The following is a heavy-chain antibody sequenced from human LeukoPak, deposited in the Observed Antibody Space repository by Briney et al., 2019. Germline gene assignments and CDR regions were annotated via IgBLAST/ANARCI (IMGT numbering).Heavy chain of an antibody. J-gene: IGHJ4*02. Sequence: GGSLRPSCAASGFTFSDYGMSWVRQAPGKGLEWVSTITNSGGNTYYNADSVKGRFTISRDNSKNTLYLQMNSLRAEDTAVYHCAKRSVYNGGWYYLDCWGQGALVTVSS. CDR2: ITNSGGNT. CDR1: GFTFSDYG. D-gene: IGHD6-19*01. V-gene: IGHV3-23*01. CDR3: AKRSVYNGGWYYLDC.